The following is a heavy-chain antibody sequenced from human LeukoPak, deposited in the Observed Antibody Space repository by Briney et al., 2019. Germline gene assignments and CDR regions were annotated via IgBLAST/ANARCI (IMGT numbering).Heavy chain of an antibody. CDR3: ARSNARDGYNFGY. CDR2: LYYSGAT. D-gene: IGHD5-24*01. Sequence: PSETLSLTGTVSGGSITSSCWSWLRQPPGKGLQWIGYLYYSGATNYNPSLKSRVTISVDTSKTQLSLKMTPMTAADTAVYYCARSNARDGYNFGYWGQGTLVTVSS. J-gene: IGHJ4*02. CDR1: GGSITSSC. V-gene: IGHV4-59*08.